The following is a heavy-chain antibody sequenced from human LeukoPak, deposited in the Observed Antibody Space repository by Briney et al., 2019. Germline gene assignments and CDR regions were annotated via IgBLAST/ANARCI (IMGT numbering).Heavy chain of an antibody. J-gene: IGHJ4*02. Sequence: SETLSLTCTVSGGSISNYYWSWIRQPPGRRLEWIGYIYYTGGTNYNPSLKSRLTISVDTSKNQFSLKLSSVTAADTAVYFCARGDGYNRYWGQGTLVTVSS. V-gene: IGHV4-59*01. CDR3: ARGDGYNRY. CDR2: IYYTGGT. CDR1: GGSISNYY. D-gene: IGHD5-24*01.